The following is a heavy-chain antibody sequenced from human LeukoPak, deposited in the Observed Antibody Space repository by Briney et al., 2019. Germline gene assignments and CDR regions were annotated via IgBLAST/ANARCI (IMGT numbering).Heavy chain of an antibody. D-gene: IGHD2-15*01. V-gene: IGHV1-2*02. CDR3: ATPASEGIFDY. CDR1: GYTFTSYD. J-gene: IGHJ4*02. Sequence: ASVKVSCKASGYTFTSYDINWVRQATGQGLEWMGWINPNSGGTNYAQKFQGRVTMTRDTSISTAYMELSRLRSDDTAVYYCATPASEGIFDYWGQGTLVTVSS. CDR2: INPNSGGT.